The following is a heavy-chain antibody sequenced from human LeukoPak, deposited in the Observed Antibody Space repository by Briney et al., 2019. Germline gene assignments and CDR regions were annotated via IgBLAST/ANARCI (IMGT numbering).Heavy chain of an antibody. V-gene: IGHV3-74*01. Sequence: GGSLRLSCAASGFTFSSYWMHWVRQAPGKGLVWVSRINSDGSSTSYADSVKGRFTISRDNAKNTLYLQMNSLRAEDTAVYYCARGAPYRRDAFDIWGQGTMATVSS. CDR2: INSDGSST. CDR1: GFTFSSYW. J-gene: IGHJ3*02. CDR3: ARGAPYRRDAFDI. D-gene: IGHD3-16*02.